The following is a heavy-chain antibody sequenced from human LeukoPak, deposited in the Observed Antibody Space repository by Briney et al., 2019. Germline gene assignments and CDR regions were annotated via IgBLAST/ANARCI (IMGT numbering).Heavy chain of an antibody. D-gene: IGHD3-9*01. V-gene: IGHV1-2*06. CDR1: GYTFTGYY. CDR2: INPNSGGT. Sequence: ASVKVSCKASGYTFTGYYMHWVRQAPGQGLEWMGRINPNSGGTNYAQKFQGRVTITRDTSISTAYMELSRLRSDDTAVYYCAITQYDILTGYYQPLFDYWGQGTLVTVSS. CDR3: AITQYDILTGYYQPLFDY. J-gene: IGHJ4*02.